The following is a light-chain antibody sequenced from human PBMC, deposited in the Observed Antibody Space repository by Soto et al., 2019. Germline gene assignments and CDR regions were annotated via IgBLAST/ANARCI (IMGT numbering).Light chain of an antibody. CDR3: HQYNNWPPIT. J-gene: IGKJ5*01. V-gene: IGKV3-15*01. Sequence: EIVMTQSPATLSVSPGERATLSCRASQSIAGNLDWYQQKPGQAPRLLIYGASTRATGIPARFSGSGSGTEFTLTISSLQSEDFAVYYCHQYNNWPPITFGRGTRLDIK. CDR2: GAS. CDR1: QSIAGN.